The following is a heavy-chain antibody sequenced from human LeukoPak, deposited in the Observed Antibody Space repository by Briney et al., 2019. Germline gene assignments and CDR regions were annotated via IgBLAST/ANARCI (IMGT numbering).Heavy chain of an antibody. Sequence: GGSLRLSCAVSGFSVSNNYMNWVRQAPGKGLEWVSLIYSRGGTSYADSVKGRFTISRDNVENSLYLQMNSLRDEDTAVYYCARAFSGWYAPWGQGTLVTVSS. V-gene: IGHV3-53*01. D-gene: IGHD1-26*01. CDR1: GFSVSNNY. CDR3: ARAFSGWYAP. J-gene: IGHJ5*02. CDR2: IYSRGGT.